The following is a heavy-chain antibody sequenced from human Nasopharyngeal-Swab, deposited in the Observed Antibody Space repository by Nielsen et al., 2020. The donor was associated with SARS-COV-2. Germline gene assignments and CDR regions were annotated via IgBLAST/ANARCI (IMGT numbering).Heavy chain of an antibody. D-gene: IGHD6-6*01. Sequence: WVRQAPGQRLEWMGWINAGNGNTKYSQKFQGRVTITRDTSASTAYMELSSLRSEDTAVYYCASWGSSSGAFDYWGQGTLVTVSS. J-gene: IGHJ4*02. CDR3: ASWGSSSGAFDY. CDR2: INAGNGNT. V-gene: IGHV1-3*01.